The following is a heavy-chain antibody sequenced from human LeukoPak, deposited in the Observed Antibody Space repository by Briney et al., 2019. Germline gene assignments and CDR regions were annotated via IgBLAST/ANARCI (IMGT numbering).Heavy chain of an antibody. J-gene: IGHJ5*02. V-gene: IGHV4-30-4*08. CDR2: IYYSGST. CDR1: GGSISSGDYY. CDR3: ARGAPLCSSTSCYPKGFDP. D-gene: IGHD2-2*01. Sequence: PSETLSLTCTVSGGSISSGDYYWSWIRQPPGKGLEWIGYIYYSGSTYYNPSLKSRVTISVDTSKNQFSLKLSSVTAADTAVYYCARGAPLCSSTSCYPKGFDPWGQGTLVTVSS.